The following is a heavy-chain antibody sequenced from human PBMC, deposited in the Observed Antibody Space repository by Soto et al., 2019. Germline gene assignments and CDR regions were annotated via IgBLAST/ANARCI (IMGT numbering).Heavy chain of an antibody. V-gene: IGHV3-15*01. J-gene: IGHJ4*02. CDR1: GFTFSNAC. Sequence: GGSLRLTCAASGFTFSNACMTWVRQVPGRGLEWIGRIKSKTSGERTDYSAPVKGRFTISRDDSENTLYLQMNSLRTEDTAVYYCTKLHDFHFENWGQGNLVTVSS. CDR2: IKSKTSGERT. D-gene: IGHD1-1*01. CDR3: TKLHDFHFEN.